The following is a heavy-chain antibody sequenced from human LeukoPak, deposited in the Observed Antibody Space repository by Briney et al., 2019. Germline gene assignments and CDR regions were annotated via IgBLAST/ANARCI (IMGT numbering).Heavy chain of an antibody. CDR3: AKDDSYGGNSNFDY. CDR2: ISWNSGSI. V-gene: IGHV3-9*01. CDR1: GFTFDDYA. J-gene: IGHJ4*02. Sequence: PGRSLRLSCAASGFTFDDYAMHWVRHAPGKGLEWVSGISWNSGSIDYADSVKGRFTNSRDNAKNSLYLQMNSLRAEDTALYYCAKDDSYGGNSNFDYWGQGTLVTVSS. D-gene: IGHD4-23*01.